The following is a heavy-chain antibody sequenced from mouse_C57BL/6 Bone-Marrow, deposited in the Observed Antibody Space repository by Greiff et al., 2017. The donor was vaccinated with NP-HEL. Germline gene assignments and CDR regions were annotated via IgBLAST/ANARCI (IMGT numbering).Heavy chain of an antibody. CDR3: ARPLYDYAMDY. CDR2: INPYNGDT. D-gene: IGHD2-4*01. CDR1: GYSFTGYF. V-gene: IGHV1-20*01. J-gene: IGHJ4*01. Sequence: EVKVVESGPELVKPGDSVKISCKASGYSFTGYFMNWVMQSHGKSLEWIGRINPYNGDTFYNQKFKGKATLTVDKSSSTAHMELRSLTSEDSAVYYCARPLYDYAMDYWGQGTSVTVSS.